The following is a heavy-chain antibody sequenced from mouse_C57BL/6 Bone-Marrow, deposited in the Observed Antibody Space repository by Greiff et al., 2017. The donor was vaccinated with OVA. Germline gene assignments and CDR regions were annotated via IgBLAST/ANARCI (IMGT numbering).Heavy chain of an antibody. D-gene: IGHD2-4*01. J-gene: IGHJ2*01. Sequence: EVKLMESGGGLVKPGGSLKLSCAASGFTFSDYGMHWVRQAPEKGLEWVAYISSGSSTIYYADTEKGRFTISRDNAKNNLFLQMTSLRSEDTAMYYCARYDYDGGFDYWGQGTTLTVSS. CDR3: ARYDYDGGFDY. CDR2: ISSGSSTI. CDR1: GFTFSDYG. V-gene: IGHV5-17*01.